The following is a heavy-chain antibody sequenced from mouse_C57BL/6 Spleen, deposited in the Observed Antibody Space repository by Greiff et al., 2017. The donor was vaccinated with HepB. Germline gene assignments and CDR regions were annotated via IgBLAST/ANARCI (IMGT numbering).Heavy chain of an antibody. CDR2: IDPSDSYT. V-gene: IGHV1-69*01. J-gene: IGHJ2*01. Sequence: QVQLQQPGAELVMPGASVKLSCKASGYTFTSYWMHWVKQRPGQGLEWFGEIDPSDSYTNYNQKFKGKSTLTVDKSSSTAYMQLSSLTSEDSAVYYCARKGIYDYDGYYFDYWGQGTTLTVSS. D-gene: IGHD2-4*01. CDR1: GYTFTSYW. CDR3: ARKGIYDYDGYYFDY.